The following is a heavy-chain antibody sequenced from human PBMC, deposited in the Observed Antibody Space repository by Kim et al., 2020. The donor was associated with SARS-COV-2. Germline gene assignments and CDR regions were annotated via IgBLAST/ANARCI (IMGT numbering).Heavy chain of an antibody. V-gene: IGHV3-23*01. Sequence: GGSLRLSCAASGFTFNSYALTWVRQAPGKVLEWVSSISVSGDNTYYADSVRGRFTISRDNSKNALYLQMNSLRAVDTAVYYCAKDNTMTTWGRYYYGMDV. D-gene: IGHD4-17*01. CDR2: ISVSGDNT. CDR1: GFTFNSYA. CDR3: AKDNTMTTWGRYYYGMDV. J-gene: IGHJ6*01.